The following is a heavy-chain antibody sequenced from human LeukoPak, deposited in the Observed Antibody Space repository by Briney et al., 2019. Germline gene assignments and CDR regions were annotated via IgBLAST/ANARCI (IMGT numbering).Heavy chain of an antibody. J-gene: IGHJ4*02. CDR2: INHSGST. V-gene: IGHV4-34*01. CDR1: GGSFSGYY. Sequence: PSETLSLTCAVYGGSFSGYYWSWIRQPPGKGLEWIGEINHSGSTNYNPSLKSRVTISVDTSKNQFSLKLSSVTAADTAVYYCARDFPMGVGATMDYWGQGTLVTVSS. CDR3: ARDFPMGVGATMDY. D-gene: IGHD1-26*01.